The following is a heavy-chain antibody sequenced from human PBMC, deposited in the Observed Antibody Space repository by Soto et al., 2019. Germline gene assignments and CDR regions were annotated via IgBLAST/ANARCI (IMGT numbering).Heavy chain of an antibody. J-gene: IGHJ6*02. D-gene: IGHD6-19*01. V-gene: IGHV4-59*01. CDR1: GGSISTYY. Sequence: PSETLSLTCTVSGGSISTYYWSWIRQPPGTGLELIWYTYYSGITNYNPSLKSRVTISVDTSKNQFSLKLSSVTAADTAIYYCARAAHTSGDSYYIGFDVWGQGTTVTVSS. CDR2: TYYSGIT. CDR3: ARAAHTSGDSYYIGFDV.